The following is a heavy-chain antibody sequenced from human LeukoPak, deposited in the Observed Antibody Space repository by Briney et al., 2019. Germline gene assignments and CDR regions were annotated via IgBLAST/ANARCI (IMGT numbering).Heavy chain of an antibody. CDR1: GGTSSSYA. V-gene: IGHV1-18*01. Sequence: VKVSGKASGGTSSSYAFSGVGRAPDKGLKGMGGISAYNGNPNNAQKLQGRVTMTTDTSTSTAYMELRSLRSDDTAVYYCARNGYCSSTSCYLGDYYYYYYMDVWGKGTTVTVSS. CDR2: ISAYNGNP. J-gene: IGHJ6*03. CDR3: ARNGYCSSTSCYLGDYYYYYYMDV. D-gene: IGHD2-2*01.